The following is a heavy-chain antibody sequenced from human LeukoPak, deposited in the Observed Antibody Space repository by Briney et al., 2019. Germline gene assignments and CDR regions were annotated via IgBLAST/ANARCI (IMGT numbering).Heavy chain of an antibody. CDR2: IYSDGTI. D-gene: IGHD3-10*01. V-gene: IGHV4-4*07. J-gene: IGHJ5*02. Sequence: PSETLSLTCTVSGGSISRYYWSWIRQPAGKGLEWIGRIYSDGTITYNPSLQSRLTMSIDTSKNQFSLKLSSVTAADTAVYYCARASGSGSYSFDPWGQGTLVTVSS. CDR1: GGSISRYY. CDR3: ARASGSGSYSFDP.